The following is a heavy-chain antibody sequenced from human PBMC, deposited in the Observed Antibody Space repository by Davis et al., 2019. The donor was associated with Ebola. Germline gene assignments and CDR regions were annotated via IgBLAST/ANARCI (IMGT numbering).Heavy chain of an antibody. J-gene: IGHJ4*02. CDR3: ASPHQIRDTSCFDS. Sequence: PGGSLRLSCAISGGSFSDYFWSWIRLSPGKGLEWIGEINQRRKTFYNPALKSRVTMSVDTSKNQFSLKLNSVTAADTAVYYCASPHQIRDTSCFDSWGQGTQVTVSS. V-gene: IGHV4-34*01. CDR1: GGSFSDYF. CDR2: INQRRKT.